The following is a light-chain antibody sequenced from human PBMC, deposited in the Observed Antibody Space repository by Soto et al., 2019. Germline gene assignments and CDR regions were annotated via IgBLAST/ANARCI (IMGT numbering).Light chain of an antibody. CDR3: AAWYDSLNGVV. CDR2: SNN. CDR1: SSNIGSNT. Sequence: QSVLTQPPSASGTPGQRVTISCSGSSSNIGSNTVNWYQQLPGTAPKLLIYSNNHRPSGVPDRFSGSKSGTSASLAISGLQSDDEADYYCAAWYDSLNGVVFGGGTKLTVL. J-gene: IGLJ2*01. V-gene: IGLV1-44*01.